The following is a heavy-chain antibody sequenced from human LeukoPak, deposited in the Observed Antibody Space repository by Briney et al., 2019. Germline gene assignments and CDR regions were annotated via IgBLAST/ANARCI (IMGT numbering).Heavy chain of an antibody. CDR3: ARARVNFWSGSYHVTAPADY. V-gene: IGHV3-48*04. D-gene: IGHD3-3*01. CDR2: ISPSSSTT. J-gene: IGHJ4*02. Sequence: PGRSLRLSCAASGFTFSSYGMHWVRQAPGKGLEWVSYISPSSSTTYYADSVKGRFTISRDNAKNSLYLQVNSLRAEDTAEYYCARARVNFWSGSYHVTAPADYWGQGTLVTVSS. CDR1: GFTFSSYG.